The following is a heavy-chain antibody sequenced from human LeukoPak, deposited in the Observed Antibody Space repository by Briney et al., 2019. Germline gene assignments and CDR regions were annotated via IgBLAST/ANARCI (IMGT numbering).Heavy chain of an antibody. CDR1: GFTLSRYN. J-gene: IGHJ4*02. CDR3: ARSRDRAWYYFDY. CDR2: FYSGGST. Sequence: GGSLRLSCAASGFTLSRYNMSWVRQAPGKGLEWVSVFYSGGSTYYADSVKGRFTISRDNSKNTLYLQMNSLRAEDTAVYFCARSRDRAWYYFDYWGQGTLVTVSS. V-gene: IGHV3-53*01. D-gene: IGHD1-14*01.